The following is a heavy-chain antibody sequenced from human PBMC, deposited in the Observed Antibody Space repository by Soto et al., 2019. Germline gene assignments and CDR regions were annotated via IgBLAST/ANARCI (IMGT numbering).Heavy chain of an antibody. J-gene: IGHJ6*02. CDR3: ARAMGGLYYYSSGMDV. CDR2: ISYDGSNK. V-gene: IGHV3-30-3*01. CDR1: GFTFSSYA. D-gene: IGHD1-26*01. Sequence: QVQLVESGGGVVQPGRSLRLSCAASGFTFSSYAMHWVRQAPGKGLEWVAVISYDGSNKYYADSVKGRFTISRDNSKNTLYMQMNSLRAEDTAVYYCARAMGGLYYYSSGMDVWGQGTTVTVSS.